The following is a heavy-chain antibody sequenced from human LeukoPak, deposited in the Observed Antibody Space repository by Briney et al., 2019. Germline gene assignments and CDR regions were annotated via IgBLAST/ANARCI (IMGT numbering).Heavy chain of an antibody. CDR3: AKGRYCSGGSCFTGRYYYYMDV. J-gene: IGHJ6*03. D-gene: IGHD2-15*01. CDR1: GFTFSSYA. V-gene: IGHV3-23*01. Sequence: GGPLRLSCAASGFTFSSYAMSWVRQAPGKGLEWVSAISDSGGSIHYADSVRGRFTISRDNSENTLYLQMNSLRAEDTAVYYCAKGRYCSGGSCFTGRYYYYMDVWGKGTTVTVSS. CDR2: ISDSGGSI.